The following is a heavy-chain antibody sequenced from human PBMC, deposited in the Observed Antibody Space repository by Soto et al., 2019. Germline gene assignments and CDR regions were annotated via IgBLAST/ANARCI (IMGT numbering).Heavy chain of an antibody. V-gene: IGHV4-31*03. Sequence: QVQLQESGPGLVKPSQTLSLTCTVSGGSISSGGYYWSWIRQHPGKGLELIGYIYYSGSTYYNPSLKSRVTISIDTSKSQYSLKLGAVTGADTAVYYCARGGYYFYYGMDVWGQGTTVTVS. J-gene: IGHJ6*02. CDR2: IYYSGST. CDR3: ARGGYYFYYGMDV. CDR1: GGSISSGGYY.